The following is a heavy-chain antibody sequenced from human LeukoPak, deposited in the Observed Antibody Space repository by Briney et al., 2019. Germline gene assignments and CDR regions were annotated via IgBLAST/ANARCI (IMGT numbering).Heavy chain of an antibody. CDR1: GGSITGDY. J-gene: IGHJ5*02. CDR3: AKGGDGWAGGLDP. D-gene: IGHD5-24*01. V-gene: IGHV4-59*01. CDR2: IYSSGGT. Sequence: SETLSLTCMVSGGSITGDYWSWIRQPPGKALEWIGYIYSSGGTNYNPSLSSRVTISVDMSKNQFSLKLNSVTASDTAVYYCAKGGDGWAGGLDPWGQGTLVTVSS.